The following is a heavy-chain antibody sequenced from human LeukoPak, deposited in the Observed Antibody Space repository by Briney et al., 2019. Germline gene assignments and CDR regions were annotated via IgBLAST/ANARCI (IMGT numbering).Heavy chain of an antibody. D-gene: IGHD2/OR15-2a*01. CDR3: ARDYVYAFDY. V-gene: IGHV3-48*01. CDR2: ISGDGNAK. CDR1: GFSFSSYS. Sequence: GGSLRLSCAASGFSFSSYSMNWVRQAPGKGLEWVSYISGDGNAKHYTDSVKGRFTISRDNAKNALYLQMNSLRAEDTAVYFCARDYVYAFDYWGQGTLVTVSS. J-gene: IGHJ4*02.